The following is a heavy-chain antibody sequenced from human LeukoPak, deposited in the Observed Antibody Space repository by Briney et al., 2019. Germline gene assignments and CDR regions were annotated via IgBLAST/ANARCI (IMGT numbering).Heavy chain of an antibody. J-gene: IGHJ3*02. CDR1: GFPVSNNY. Sequence: GSLGLSCAASGFPVSNNYMSWVRQAPGKGLEWVSVIYSGGRTNYADSVKGRFIISREDSKNIVDIQMNSLRAEDTAVYYCARGNYASTGPGALDIWGQGTMVTVSS. CDR3: ARGNYASTGPGALDI. V-gene: IGHV3-53*01. CDR2: IYSGGRT. D-gene: IGHD3-22*01.